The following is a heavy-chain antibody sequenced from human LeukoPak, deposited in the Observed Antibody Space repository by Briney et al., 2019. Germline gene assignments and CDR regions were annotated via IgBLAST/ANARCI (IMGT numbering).Heavy chain of an antibody. CDR2: IEKDGSEI. Sequence: PGGSLRLSCEASGFTFSNYWMNWVRQAPGKGMEWVAIIEKDGSEILYVDSVKGRFTISRDNAKNSLYLQMNSLRAEDTAVYYCAAGAGWLIDWWGQGTLVTVSS. CDR3: AAGAGWLIDW. CDR1: GFTFSNYW. J-gene: IGHJ4*02. D-gene: IGHD6-19*01. V-gene: IGHV3-7*01.